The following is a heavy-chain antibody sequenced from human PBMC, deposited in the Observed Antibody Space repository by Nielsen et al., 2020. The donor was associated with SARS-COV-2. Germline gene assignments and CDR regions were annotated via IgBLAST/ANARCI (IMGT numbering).Heavy chain of an antibody. CDR2: IYYSGST. Sequence: SETLSLTCTVSGGSISSYYWSWIRQPPGKGLEWIGYIYYSGSTNYNPSLKSRVTISVDTSKNQFSLKLSSVTAADTAVYYCARGTYSSSWYRYWGQGTLVTVSS. V-gene: IGHV4-59*12. CDR1: GGSISSYY. J-gene: IGHJ4*02. CDR3: ARGTYSSSWYRY. D-gene: IGHD6-13*01.